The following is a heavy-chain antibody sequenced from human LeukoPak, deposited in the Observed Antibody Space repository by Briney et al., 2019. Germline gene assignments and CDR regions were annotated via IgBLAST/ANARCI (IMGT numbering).Heavy chain of an antibody. J-gene: IGHJ4*02. V-gene: IGHV7-4-1*02. CDR3: ARVGRLDYGDYLAH. CDR1: GYTFARYP. D-gene: IGHD4-17*01. Sequence: ASVKLSCKTSGYTFARYPIHWVRQAPGRGLEWMGWINTNTGSPTYAQAFAGRFVFSLDTSVTTAYLQISSLRSADTAVYYCARVGRLDYGDYLAHWGPGNRITVSS. CDR2: INTNTGSP.